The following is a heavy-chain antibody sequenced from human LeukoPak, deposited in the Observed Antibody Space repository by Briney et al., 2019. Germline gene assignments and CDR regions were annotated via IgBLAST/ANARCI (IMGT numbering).Heavy chain of an antibody. D-gene: IGHD6-19*01. J-gene: IGHJ3*02. Sequence: TSETLSLTCTVSGGSISSHYWSWIRQPPGKGLEWIGYIYYSGSTNYNPSLKSRVTISVDTSKNQFSLKLSSVTAADTVVYYCARTEWLDAFDIWGQGTMVTVSS. CDR2: IYYSGST. V-gene: IGHV4-59*11. CDR1: GGSISSHY. CDR3: ARTEWLDAFDI.